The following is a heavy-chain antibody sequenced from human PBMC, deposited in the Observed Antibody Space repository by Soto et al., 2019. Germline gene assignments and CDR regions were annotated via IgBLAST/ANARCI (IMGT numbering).Heavy chain of an antibody. J-gene: IGHJ6*02. CDR2: ISYDETNE. V-gene: IGHV3-30*18. CDR3: AKDLRTTISDYGMDV. Sequence: QVQLVESGGGVVQPGKSLRLSCAASGFRFSNYAMHWVRHAPGKGLEWVAVISYDETNEHYVDSVKGRFTISRDNSKSILYLQMNRLRPEDTAVYKCAKDLRTTISDYGMDVWGQGTTVTVSS. CDR1: GFRFSNYA.